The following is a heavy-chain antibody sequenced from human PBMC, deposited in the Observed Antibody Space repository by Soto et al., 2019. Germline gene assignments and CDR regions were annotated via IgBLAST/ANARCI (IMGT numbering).Heavy chain of an antibody. CDR2: ISSSSSTI. CDR3: ARDRRIAAAADFYFDS. D-gene: IGHD6-13*01. CDR1: GFTFSSYS. J-gene: IGHJ4*02. V-gene: IGHV3-48*01. Sequence: LRLSCAASGFTFSSYSMNWVRQAPGKGLEWVSYISSSSSTIYYADSVKGRFTISRDDAKNSLYLQMDSLRAEDTAVYYCARDRRIAAAADFYFDSWGQGTLVTVSS.